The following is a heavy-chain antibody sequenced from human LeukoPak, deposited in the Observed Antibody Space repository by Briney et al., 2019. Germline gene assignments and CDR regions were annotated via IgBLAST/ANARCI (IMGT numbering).Heavy chain of an antibody. Sequence: PGGSLRLSCAASGFTFSSYAMSWVRQAPGKGLEWVSAISGSGGGTYYADSVKGRFTISRDNSKNTLYLQMNSLRAEDTAVYYCAKGRIAAAGWNWFDPWGQGTLVTVSS. CDR3: AKGRIAAAGWNWFDP. CDR2: ISGSGGGT. CDR1: GFTFSSYA. D-gene: IGHD6-13*01. J-gene: IGHJ5*02. V-gene: IGHV3-23*01.